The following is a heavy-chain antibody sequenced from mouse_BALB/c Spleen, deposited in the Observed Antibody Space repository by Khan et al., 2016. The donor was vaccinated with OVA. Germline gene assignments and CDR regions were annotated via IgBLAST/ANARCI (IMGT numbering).Heavy chain of an antibody. CDR2: IYPSDSYT. CDR1: GYTFTNYW. CDR3: TRGDPGNFDF. Sequence: QVQLQQSGAELVRPGASVKLSCKASGYTFTNYWINWVIQRPGQGLEWIGNIYPSDSYTNYNQKFKDKATLTVDKFSSTAYMLLSSPTSEGSAVYYCTRGDPGNFDFWGQGTTLTVSS. V-gene: IGHV1S126*01. J-gene: IGHJ2*01. D-gene: IGHD2-13*01.